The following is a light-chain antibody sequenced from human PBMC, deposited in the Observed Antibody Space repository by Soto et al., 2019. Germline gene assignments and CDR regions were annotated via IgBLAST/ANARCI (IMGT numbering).Light chain of an antibody. CDR2: RNN. Sequence: QAVVTQPPSASGTPGQRVTISCSGSSSNIGTNYICWYQHLPGTAPKLLIYRNNQRPSLVPDRFSGSKSGTSASLAISGLRSEDEADYYCTTWDDSLSGPVFGGGTKLTVL. CDR1: SSNIGTNY. CDR3: TTWDDSLSGPV. V-gene: IGLV1-47*01. J-gene: IGLJ3*02.